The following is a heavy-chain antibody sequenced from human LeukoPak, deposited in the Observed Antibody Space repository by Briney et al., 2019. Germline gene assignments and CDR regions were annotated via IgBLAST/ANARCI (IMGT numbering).Heavy chain of an antibody. CDR3: ARFQPIYTNSYAWFDP. CDR1: GFTFSSYA. CDR2: ISGSGGST. D-gene: IGHD2-8*01. Sequence: GGSLRLSCAASGFTFSSYAMSWVRQAPGKGLEWVSAISGSGGSTYYADSVKGRFTISRDNSKNTLYLQMNSLRAEDTAVYYCARFQPIYTNSYAWFDPWGQRTLVTVSS. J-gene: IGHJ5*02. V-gene: IGHV3-23*01.